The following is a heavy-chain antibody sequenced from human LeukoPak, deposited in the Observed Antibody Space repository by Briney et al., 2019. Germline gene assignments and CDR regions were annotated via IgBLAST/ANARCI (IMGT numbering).Heavy chain of an antibody. D-gene: IGHD3-22*01. CDR3: AKTNSYSSGYYNY. V-gene: IGHV3-23*01. Sequence: GGSLRLSCAASGFTFSSYAMSWVRKAPGKGLEWVSAISGSGGSTYYADSVKGRFTISRDNSKNTLYLQMNSLRAEDTAVYYCAKTNSYSSGYYNYWGQGTLVTVSS. CDR1: GFTFSSYA. CDR2: ISGSGGST. J-gene: IGHJ4*02.